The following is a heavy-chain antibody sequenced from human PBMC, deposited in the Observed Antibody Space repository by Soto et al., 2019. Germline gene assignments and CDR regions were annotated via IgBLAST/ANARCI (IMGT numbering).Heavy chain of an antibody. CDR3: ARDLLVGSGDYYYGMDV. CDR2: ISAYNGNT. V-gene: IGHV1-18*01. J-gene: IGHJ6*02. Sequence: ASVKVSCKASGYTFTSYGISWVRQAPGQGLEWMGWISAYNGNTNYAQKLQGRVTMTTGTSTSTAYMELSSLRSEDTAVYYCARDLLVGSGDYYYGMDVWGQGTTVTVSS. CDR1: GYTFTSYG. D-gene: IGHD2-8*02.